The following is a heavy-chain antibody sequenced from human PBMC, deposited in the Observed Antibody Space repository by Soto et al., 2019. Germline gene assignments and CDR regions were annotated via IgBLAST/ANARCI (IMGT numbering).Heavy chain of an antibody. D-gene: IGHD2-21*02. CDR2: IYWDDDR. CDR1: GFSLSTNGVA. J-gene: IGHJ4*02. Sequence: QITLKESGPTLVQPTQTLTLTCTFSGFSLSTNGVAVGWIRQPPGKALEWLALIYWDDDRRYSPSLKSRLTITKDTSKNQVVLTMTSMDPVDTATYYCAHCVVTVPPVYWGQGTLVTVSS. CDR3: AHCVVTVPPVY. V-gene: IGHV2-5*02.